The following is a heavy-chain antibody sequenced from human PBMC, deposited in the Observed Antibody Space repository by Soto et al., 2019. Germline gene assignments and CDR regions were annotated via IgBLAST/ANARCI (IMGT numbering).Heavy chain of an antibody. CDR2: ISYDGSNK. V-gene: IGHV3-30-3*01. CDR1: GFTFSSYA. J-gene: IGHJ6*02. Sequence: GGSLRLSCAASGFTFSSYAMHWVRQAPGKGLEWVAVISYDGSNKYYADSVKGRFTISRDNSKNTLYRQMNSLRAEDTSVYYWARVVRGSGGDPTPSKYSSSPNHYYYYGMDVWGQGTTVTVSS. CDR3: ARVVRGSGGDPTPSKYSSSPNHYYYYGMDV. D-gene: IGHD6-13*01.